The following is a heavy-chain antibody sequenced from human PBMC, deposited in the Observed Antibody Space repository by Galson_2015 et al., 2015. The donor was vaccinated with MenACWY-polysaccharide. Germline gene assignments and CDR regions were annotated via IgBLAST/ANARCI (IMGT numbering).Heavy chain of an antibody. CDR1: GFSFSIYF. J-gene: IGHJ4*02. V-gene: IGHV3-74*01. D-gene: IGHD3-10*01. CDR2: INPDGSNP. CDR3: ARERWVRGVFFDQ. Sequence: SLRLSCAASGFSFSIYFMHWVRQAPGKVWVSRINPDGSNPIYADSVKGRFTVSRDNAENSLFLQMNSLRAEDTAVYYCARERWVRGVFFDQWGQGTLVTVSS.